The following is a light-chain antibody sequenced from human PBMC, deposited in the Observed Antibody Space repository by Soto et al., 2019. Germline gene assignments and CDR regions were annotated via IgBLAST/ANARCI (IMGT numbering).Light chain of an antibody. V-gene: IGLV2-11*01. CDR3: CSYAGSYTYV. Sequence: QSALNQPRSVSGSPGQSVTISCTGTSSDVGGYSYVSWYQQHPGKAPKLMIYDVSKRPSGVPDRFSGSKSGNTASLTVSGLQAEDEADYYCCSYAGSYTYVFGTGTKVTVL. CDR2: DVS. CDR1: SSDVGGYSY. J-gene: IGLJ1*01.